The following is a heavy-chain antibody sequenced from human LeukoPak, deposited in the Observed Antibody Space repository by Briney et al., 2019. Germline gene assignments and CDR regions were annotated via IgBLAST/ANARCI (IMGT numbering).Heavy chain of an antibody. CDR2: ISAYNGNT. V-gene: IGHV1-18*01. CDR3: ASMVHYYGSGSYYQHGDY. J-gene: IGHJ4*02. D-gene: IGHD3-10*01. Sequence: ASVKVSCKASGYTFTSYGISWVRQAPGQGLEWMGWISAYNGNTNYAQKLQGRVTMTTDTSASTAYMELRSLRSDDTAVYYCASMVHYYGSGSYYQHGDYWGRGTLVTVSS. CDR1: GYTFTSYG.